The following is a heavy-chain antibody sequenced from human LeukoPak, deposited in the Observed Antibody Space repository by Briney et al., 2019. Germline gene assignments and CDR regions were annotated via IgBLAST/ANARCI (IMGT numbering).Heavy chain of an antibody. V-gene: IGHV1-46*01. CDR1: GYTFTIYY. CDR3: ARSGGYYDSSQD. D-gene: IGHD3-22*01. CDR2: INPSGGST. J-gene: IGHJ4*02. Sequence: GASVKVSCKASGYTFTIYYIQWVRQAPGQGLEWMGIINPSGGSTTYAQKFQGRVTMTRDTSTSTVYMELISLRSEDTAVYYCARSGGYYDSSQDWGQGTLVTVSS.